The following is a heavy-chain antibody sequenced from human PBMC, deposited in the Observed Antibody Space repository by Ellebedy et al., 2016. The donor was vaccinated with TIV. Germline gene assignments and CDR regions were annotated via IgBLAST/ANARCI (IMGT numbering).Heavy chain of an antibody. CDR2: ISAYNGNT. CDR3: ARDDYYHSSGYYYFY. Sequence: AAPVKVSCKASGYTFTNYGISWVRQAPGQGLEWMGWISAYNGNTDYAQKLQGRVTMTTDTSTSTAYMELRSLRSDDTAVYYCARDDYYHSSGYYYFYWGQGTLVTVSS. J-gene: IGHJ4*02. CDR1: GYTFTNYG. V-gene: IGHV1-18*04. D-gene: IGHD3-22*01.